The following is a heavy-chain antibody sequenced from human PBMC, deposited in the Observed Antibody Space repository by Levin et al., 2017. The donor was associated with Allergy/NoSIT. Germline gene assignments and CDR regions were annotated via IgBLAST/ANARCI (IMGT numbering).Heavy chain of an antibody. Sequence: GESLKISCKASGYTFTSYYMHWVRQAPGQGLEWMGIINPSGGSTSYAQKFQGRVTMTRDTSTSTVYMELSSLRSEDTAVYYCAREGHHWFDPWGQGTLVTVSS. V-gene: IGHV1-46*01. CDR1: GYTFTSYY. J-gene: IGHJ5*02. CDR3: AREGHHWFDP. CDR2: INPSGGST.